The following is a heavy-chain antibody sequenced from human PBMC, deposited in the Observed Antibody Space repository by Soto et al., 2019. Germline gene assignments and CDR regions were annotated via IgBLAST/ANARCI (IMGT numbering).Heavy chain of an antibody. CDR1: GFDFKTYG. Sequence: QGQLVESGGGVVQPGRSLRLSCVASGFDFKTYGMHWVRQAPGKGLEWVAVIGFDGTNIHYSDSVRGRFSISRDNSENTVSLQMNSLRVEDTALYYCVRTACVINNCSYRGVRGGQGTLVTV. CDR3: VRTACVINNCSYRGVR. D-gene: IGHD1-20*01. CDR2: IGFDGTNI. J-gene: IGHJ4*02. V-gene: IGHV3-33*01.